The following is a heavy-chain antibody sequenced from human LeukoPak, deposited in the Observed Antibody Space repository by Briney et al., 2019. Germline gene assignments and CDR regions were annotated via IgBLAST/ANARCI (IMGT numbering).Heavy chain of an antibody. D-gene: IGHD2-2*01. J-gene: IGHJ4*02. CDR1: GGTFSSYA. Sequence: SVKVSCKASGGTFSSYAISWVRQAPGQGLEWMGRIIPILGIANYAQKFQGRVTITADKSTSTAYMELSSLRSEDTAVYYCARASTVGYCSSTSCYRSDYWGQGTLVTVSS. CDR2: IIPILGIA. V-gene: IGHV1-69*04. CDR3: ARASTVGYCSSTSCYRSDY.